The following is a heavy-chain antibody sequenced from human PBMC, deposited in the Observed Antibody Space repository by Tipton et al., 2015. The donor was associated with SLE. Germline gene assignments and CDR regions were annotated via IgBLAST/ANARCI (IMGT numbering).Heavy chain of an antibody. CDR2: IKQDGSEK. V-gene: IGHV3-7*01. J-gene: IGHJ4*02. D-gene: IGHD2-2*01. CDR1: GFTFSSYW. CDR3: ARAGYCSSTSCDGGGYFDY. Sequence: GSLRLSCAASGFTFSSYWMSWVRQAPGKGLEWVANIKQDGSEKYYVDCVKGRFTISRDNAKNSLYLQMNSMRAEDTAVYYCARAGYCSSTSCDGGGYFDYWGQGTLVTVSS.